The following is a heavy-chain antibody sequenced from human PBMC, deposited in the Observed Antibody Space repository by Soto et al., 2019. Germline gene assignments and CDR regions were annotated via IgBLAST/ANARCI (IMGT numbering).Heavy chain of an antibody. V-gene: IGHV6-1*01. Sequence: SQTLSLTCVISGDSVSSNSAAWNWIRQSPSRGLEWLGRTYYRSKWYNDYAVSVKSRITINPDTSKNQFSLQLNSVTPEGTAVYYCARDRIAAAGRLDYYYGMDVWGQGTTVTVSS. CDR1: GDSVSSNSAA. D-gene: IGHD6-13*01. CDR2: TYYRSKWYN. CDR3: ARDRIAAAGRLDYYYGMDV. J-gene: IGHJ6*02.